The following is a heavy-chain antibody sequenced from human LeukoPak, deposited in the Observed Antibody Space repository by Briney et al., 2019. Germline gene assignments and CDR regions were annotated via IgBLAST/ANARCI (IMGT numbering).Heavy chain of an antibody. CDR1: GFTFSSYG. J-gene: IGHJ4*02. CDR2: ISYDGSNK. CDR3: AKNQIVAPDPGLSFDY. Sequence: GGSLRLSCAASGFTFSSYGMHWVRQAPGKGLEWVAIISYDGSNKYYADSVKGRFTISRDNSENTLYLQMNSLRAEDTAVYYCAKNQIVAPDPGLSFDYWGQGTLVTVSS. V-gene: IGHV3-30*18. D-gene: IGHD5-12*01.